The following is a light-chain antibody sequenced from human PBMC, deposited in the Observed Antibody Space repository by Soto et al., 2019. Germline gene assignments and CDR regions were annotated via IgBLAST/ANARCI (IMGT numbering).Light chain of an antibody. V-gene: IGKV1-39*01. J-gene: IGKJ4*01. CDR1: QSISNF. CDR3: QQSSSTPLT. Sequence: DIQMTQSPSSQSASVGDRVTITCRASQSISNFLNWYQQKPGKAPKVLIYAASSLQSGVPVRFSGSGSGTDFTLTISSLQPEDFATYYCQQSSSTPLTFGGGTKVEIK. CDR2: AAS.